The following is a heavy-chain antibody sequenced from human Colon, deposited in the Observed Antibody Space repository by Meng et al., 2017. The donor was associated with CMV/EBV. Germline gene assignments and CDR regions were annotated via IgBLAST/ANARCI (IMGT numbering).Heavy chain of an antibody. Sequence: SETLSLTCRVSGGSINSSTNYWGYIRQSPGKGLEWIGSIHYSGRTYFNPSLRSRVTISVDTSKNQFSLKLSSVTAADTAIYYCARAPGNSGGYAYFDSWGQGTLVTVSS. CDR2: IHYSGRT. CDR3: ARAPGNSGGYAYFDS. V-gene: IGHV4-39*07. D-gene: IGHD2-2*01. J-gene: IGHJ4*02. CDR1: GGSINSSTNY.